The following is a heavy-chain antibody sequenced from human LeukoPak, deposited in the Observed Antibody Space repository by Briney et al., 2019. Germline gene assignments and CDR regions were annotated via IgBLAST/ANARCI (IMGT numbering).Heavy chain of an antibody. J-gene: IGHJ5*02. CDR2: INHSGST. V-gene: IGHV4-34*01. Sequence: PSETLSLTCTVSGGSISSYYWSWIRQPPGKGLEWIGEINHSGSTNYNPSLKSRVTISVDTSKNQFSLKLSSVTAADTAVYYCAGGYSDYDRAASWFDPWGQGTLVTVSS. CDR3: AGGYSDYDRAASWFDP. CDR1: GGSISSYY. D-gene: IGHD5-12*01.